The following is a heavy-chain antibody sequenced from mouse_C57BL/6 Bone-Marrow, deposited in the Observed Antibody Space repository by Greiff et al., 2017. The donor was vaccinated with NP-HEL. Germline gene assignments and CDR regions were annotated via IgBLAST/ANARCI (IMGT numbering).Heavy chain of an antibody. CDR2: INYDGSST. J-gene: IGHJ2*01. V-gene: IGHV5-16*01. Sequence: EVKLVESEGGLVQPGSSMKLSCTASGFTFSDYYMAWVRQVPEKGLEWVANINYDGSSTYYLDSLKSRFIISRDNAKNILYLQMSSLKSEDTATYYCARDPDGYGLDYWGQGTTLTVSS. CDR1: GFTFSDYY. D-gene: IGHD2-2*01. CDR3: ARDPDGYGLDY.